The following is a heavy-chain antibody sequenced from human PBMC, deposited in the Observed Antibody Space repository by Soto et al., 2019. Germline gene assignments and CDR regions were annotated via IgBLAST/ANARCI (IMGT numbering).Heavy chain of an antibody. D-gene: IGHD3-22*01. CDR1: GYSFTSYW. V-gene: IGHV5-10-1*01. CDR3: AGHVRDYYDSSDQRRYYYGMDV. Sequence: GESLKISCKGSGYSFTSYWISWVRQMPGKGLEWMGRIDPSDSYTNYSPSFQGHVTISADKSISTAYLQWSSLKASDTAMYYCAGHVRDYYDSSDQRRYYYGMDVWGQGTTVTVSS. J-gene: IGHJ6*02. CDR2: IDPSDSYT.